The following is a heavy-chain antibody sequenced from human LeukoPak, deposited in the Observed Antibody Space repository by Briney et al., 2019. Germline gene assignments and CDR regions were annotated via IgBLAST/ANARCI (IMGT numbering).Heavy chain of an antibody. CDR1: NGSISSYY. CDR2: IDHSGST. V-gene: IGHV4-34*01. J-gene: IGHJ2*01. CDR3: ARLAIVVVTAPRDRPIRRYFDL. D-gene: IGHD2-21*02. Sequence: SETLSLTCTVSNGSISSYYWSWIRQPPGKGLEWIGEIDHSGSTNYNPSLESRVTISVDTSKNQFSLKLNSVTAADTAVYYCARLAIVVVTAPRDRPIRRYFDLWGRGTLVTVSS.